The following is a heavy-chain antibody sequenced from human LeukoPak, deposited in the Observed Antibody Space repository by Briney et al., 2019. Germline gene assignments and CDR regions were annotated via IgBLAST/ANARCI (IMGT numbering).Heavy chain of an antibody. CDR2: IYHSGST. V-gene: IGHV4-38-2*02. CDR3: ARERREQLLPPYTRSLTYFDY. CDR1: GYSISSGYY. D-gene: IGHD2-2*01. Sequence: SETLSLTCTVSGYSISSGYYWGWIRQPPGKGLEWIGSIYHSGSTYYNPSLKRRVTISVDTSKNQFSLKLSSVTAADTAVYYCARERREQLLPPYTRSLTYFDYWGQGTLVTVSS. J-gene: IGHJ4*02.